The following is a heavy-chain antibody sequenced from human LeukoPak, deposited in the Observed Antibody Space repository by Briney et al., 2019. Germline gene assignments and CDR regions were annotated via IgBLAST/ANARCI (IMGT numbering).Heavy chain of an antibody. V-gene: IGHV4-39*07. J-gene: IGHJ4*02. D-gene: IGHD3-10*01. CDR1: GGSISSSSYY. CDR2: IYYSGST. Sequence: PSETLSLTCTVSGGSISSSSYYWGWIRQPPGKGLEWIGSIYYSGSTYYNPSLKSRVTISVDTSKNQFSLKLSSVTAADTAVYYCARDWTGGGYGSGRSFDYWGQGTLVTVSS. CDR3: ARDWTGGGYGSGRSFDY.